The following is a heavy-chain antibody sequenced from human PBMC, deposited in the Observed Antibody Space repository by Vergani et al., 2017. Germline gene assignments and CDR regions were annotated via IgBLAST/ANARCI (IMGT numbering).Heavy chain of an antibody. J-gene: IGHJ4*02. CDR1: GYSFTSYW. V-gene: IGHV5-51*01. Sequence: EVQLVQSGAEVKKPGESLKISCKCSGYSFTSYWIGWVRQMPGKGLEWMGIIYPGDSDTRYSPSFQGQVTISADKSISTAYLQWSSLKASDTAMYYCARSPDYYDSSGYYFDYWGQGTLVTVS. CDR3: ARSPDYYDSSGYYFDY. D-gene: IGHD3-22*01. CDR2: IYPGDSDT.